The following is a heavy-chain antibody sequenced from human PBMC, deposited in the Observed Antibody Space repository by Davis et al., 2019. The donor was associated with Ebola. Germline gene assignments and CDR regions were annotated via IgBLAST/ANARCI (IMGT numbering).Heavy chain of an antibody. CDR1: EVSVSSNY. J-gene: IGHJ4*02. CDR2: IYSDDRT. Sequence: GESLKISCAASEVSVSSNYMSWVRQAPGKGLEWVSVIYSDDRTYYADSVKGRFTISRDNSRNALYLQMNSLRAEDTAVYYCAKDGERSSGWLIVYFDYWGQGTLVTVSS. D-gene: IGHD6-19*01. CDR3: AKDGERSSGWLIVYFDY. V-gene: IGHV3-66*01.